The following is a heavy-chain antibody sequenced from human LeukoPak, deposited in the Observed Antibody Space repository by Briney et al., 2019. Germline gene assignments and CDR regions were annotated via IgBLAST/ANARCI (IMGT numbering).Heavy chain of an antibody. V-gene: IGHV3-9*01. CDR3: AKDYGSGVPYWYFDL. J-gene: IGHJ2*01. CDR1: GFMFYDYA. CDR2: ISWNSGSL. D-gene: IGHD3-10*01. Sequence: ALRLSCAASGFMFYDYAMHWVRQAPGKGLEWVSGISWNSGSLDYADSVKGRFTISRDNAKNSLYLQMNSLRPEDTALYYCAKDYGSGVPYWYFDLWGHGTLVTVSS.